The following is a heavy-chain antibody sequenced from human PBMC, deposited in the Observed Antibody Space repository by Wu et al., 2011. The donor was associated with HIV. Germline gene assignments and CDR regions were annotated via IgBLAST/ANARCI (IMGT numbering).Heavy chain of an antibody. J-gene: IGHJ4*02. D-gene: IGHD3-10*01. CDR3: TTQFRGLNEFDY. V-gene: IGHV1-69*14. CDR2: IIPIFGTA. CDR1: GGTFSSYA. Sequence: QVQLVQSGAEVKKPGSSVRVSCKASGGTFSSYAISWVRQAPGQGLEWMGKIIPIFGTANYAQKFQGRITITADKSTSTAYMELSSLRSEDTAVYYCTTQFRGLNEFDYWGQGTLVTVSS.